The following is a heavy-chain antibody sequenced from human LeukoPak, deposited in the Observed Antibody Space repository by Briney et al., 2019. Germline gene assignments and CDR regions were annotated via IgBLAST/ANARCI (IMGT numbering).Heavy chain of an antibody. V-gene: IGHV3-7*01. CDR1: GFTFNNFW. Sequence: HPGGSLRLSCTASGFTFNNFWMAWIRQAPGKGLEWVANIKQDGNEKYCIDSVKGRFTISRDNANNSIYLQMNSLRAEDTAVYYCTRINNRNSDYWGQGTLVTVSS. CDR3: TRINNRNSDY. J-gene: IGHJ4*02. D-gene: IGHD4-23*01. CDR2: IKQDGNEK.